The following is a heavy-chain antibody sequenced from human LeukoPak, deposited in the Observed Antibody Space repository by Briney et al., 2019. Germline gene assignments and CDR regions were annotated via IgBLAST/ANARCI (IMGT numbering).Heavy chain of an antibody. CDR1: GFTFSTYA. V-gene: IGHV3-23*01. Sequence: PGGSLRLSCAASGFTFSTYAMSWVRQAPGKGLEWVSGISGSGGSTYYADSVKGRFTISRDNSKNMLYMQMNSLRAEDTAVYYCAKDRSSTWTKYYFDYWGQGTLVTVSS. D-gene: IGHD6-13*01. J-gene: IGHJ4*02. CDR3: AKDRSSTWTKYYFDY. CDR2: ISGSGGST.